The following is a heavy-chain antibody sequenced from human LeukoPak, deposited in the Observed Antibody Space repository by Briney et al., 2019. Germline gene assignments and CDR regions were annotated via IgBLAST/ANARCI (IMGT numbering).Heavy chain of an antibody. D-gene: IGHD3-9*01. V-gene: IGHV3-23*01. J-gene: IGHJ4*02. CDR2: ILGSGGST. Sequence: SGGSLRLSCAASGSTFSNHAMSWVRQAPGKGLEWVSAILGSGGSTYYADSVKGRFTVSRDNSRSTLYLQMKSLRAEDTALYYCAKWGDYDVLTGYYVPDYWGQGTRVTVSS. CDR3: AKWGDYDVLTGYYVPDY. CDR1: GSTFSNHA.